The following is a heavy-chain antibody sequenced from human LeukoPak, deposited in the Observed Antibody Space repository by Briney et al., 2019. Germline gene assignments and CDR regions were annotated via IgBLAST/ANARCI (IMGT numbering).Heavy chain of an antibody. V-gene: IGHV4-34*01. CDR2: INHSGNT. CDR1: GGSFSGYY. Sequence: SETLSLTCAVYGGSFSGYYWSWIRQPPGKGLEWIGEINHSGNTNYNPSLKSRVTISVDTSKNQFSLKLSSVTAADTAVYYCASNARDILTGYFYHYYYMDVWGKGTTVTVSS. J-gene: IGHJ6*03. D-gene: IGHD3-9*01. CDR3: ASNARDILTGYFYHYYYMDV.